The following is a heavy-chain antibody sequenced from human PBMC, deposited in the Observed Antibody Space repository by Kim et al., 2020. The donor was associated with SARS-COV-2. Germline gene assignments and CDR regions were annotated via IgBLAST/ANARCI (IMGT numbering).Heavy chain of an antibody. J-gene: IGHJ5*02. V-gene: IGHV3-11*06. D-gene: IGHD6-13*01. CDR2: ISSSSSYT. CDR3: ARDRGGIAAAGTGWFDP. Sequence: GGSLRLSCAASGFTFSDYYMSWIRQAPGKGLEWVSYISSSSSYTNYADSVKGRFTISRDNAKNSLYLQMNSLRAEDTAVYYCARDRGGIAAAGTGWFDPWGQGTLVTVSS. CDR1: GFTFSDYY.